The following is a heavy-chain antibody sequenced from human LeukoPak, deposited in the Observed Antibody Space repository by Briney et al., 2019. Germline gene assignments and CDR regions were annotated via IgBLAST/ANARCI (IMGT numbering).Heavy chain of an antibody. D-gene: IGHD2-2*02. J-gene: IGHJ3*02. V-gene: IGHV4-4*09. CDR3: ARDIVVVPAAIPYAFDI. Sequence: SETLSLTCTVSGGSISSYYWSWIRQPPGKGLEWIGYIYTSGSTYYNPSLKSRVTISVDTSKNQFSLKLSSVTAADTAVYYCARDIVVVPAAIPYAFDIWGQGTMVTVSS. CDR2: IYTSGST. CDR1: GGSISSYY.